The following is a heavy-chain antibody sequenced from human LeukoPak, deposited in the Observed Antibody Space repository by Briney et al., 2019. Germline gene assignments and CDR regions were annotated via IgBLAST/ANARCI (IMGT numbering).Heavy chain of an antibody. J-gene: IGHJ4*02. V-gene: IGHV3-33*01. Sequence: GGSLRLSCAASGFTFSSYGMHWVRQAPGKGLEWVAVIWYDGSNKYYADSVKGRFTISRDNSKNTLYLQMNSLRAEDTAVYYCARDALISVGESSGYSLWGQGTLVTVSS. D-gene: IGHD3-22*01. CDR2: IWYDGSNK. CDR3: ARDALISVGESSGYSL. CDR1: GFTFSSYG.